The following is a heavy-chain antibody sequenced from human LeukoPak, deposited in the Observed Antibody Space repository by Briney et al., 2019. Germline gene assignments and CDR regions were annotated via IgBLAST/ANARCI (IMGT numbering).Heavy chain of an antibody. J-gene: IGHJ4*02. CDR3: ARAKEGLYSSSSSDDY. CDR2: ISSNGGST. V-gene: IGHV3-64*01. D-gene: IGHD6-6*01. Sequence: PGGSLRLSCAASGFTFSSYAMHWVRQAPGKGLEYVSAISSNGGSTYYANSVKGRFTISRDNSKNTLYLQMGSLRAEDMAVYYCARAKEGLYSSSSSDDYWGQGTLVTVSS. CDR1: GFTFSSYA.